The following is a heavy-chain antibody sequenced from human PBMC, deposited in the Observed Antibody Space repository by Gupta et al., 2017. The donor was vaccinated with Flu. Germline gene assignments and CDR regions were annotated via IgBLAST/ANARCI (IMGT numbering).Heavy chain of an antibody. CDR2: IYYSGST. D-gene: IGHD5-18*01. J-gene: IGHJ3*02. Sequence: RWIRQPPGKGLEWIGYIYYSGSTNYNPSLKSRVTISVDTSKNQFSLKLSSVTAADTAVYYCARTYSFRAFDIWGQGTMVTVSS. V-gene: IGHV4-59*01. CDR3: ARTYSFRAFDI.